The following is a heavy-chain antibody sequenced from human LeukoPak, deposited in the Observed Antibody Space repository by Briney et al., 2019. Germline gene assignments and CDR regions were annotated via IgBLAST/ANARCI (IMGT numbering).Heavy chain of an antibody. CDR1: GFTFSSYS. CDR2: ISSSSSYI. J-gene: IGHJ4*02. Sequence: GGSLRLSCAASGFTFSSYSMNWVRQAPGKGLEWVSSISSSSSYIYYADSVKGRFTISRDNAKNSLYLQMNSLRAEDTAVYYCARTPSGSYLKTYFDYWGQGTLVTVSS. V-gene: IGHV3-21*01. CDR3: ARTPSGSYLKTYFDY. D-gene: IGHD1-26*01.